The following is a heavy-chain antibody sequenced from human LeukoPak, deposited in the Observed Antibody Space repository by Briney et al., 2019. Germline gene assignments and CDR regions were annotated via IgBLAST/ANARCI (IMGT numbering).Heavy chain of an antibody. V-gene: IGHV3-30-3*01. CDR2: ISYDGSNK. Sequence: GGSLRLSCAASGFTFSSYAVHWVRQAPGKGLEWVAVISYDGSNKYYADSVKGRFTISRDNSKNTLYLQMNSLRAEDTAVYYCARDQYDSFDYWGQGTLVTVSS. D-gene: IGHD3-22*01. CDR3: ARDQYDSFDY. CDR1: GFTFSSYA. J-gene: IGHJ4*02.